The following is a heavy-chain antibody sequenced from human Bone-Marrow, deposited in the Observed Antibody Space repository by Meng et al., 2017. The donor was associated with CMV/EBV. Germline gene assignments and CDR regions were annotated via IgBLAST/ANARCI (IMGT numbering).Heavy chain of an antibody. D-gene: IGHD6-13*01. CDR2: IIPAFGKI. V-gene: IGHV1-69*05. J-gene: IGHJ4*02. Sequence: CKASGRTFSNHGISWVRQAPGQGLEWMGGIIPAFGKINYAQRFQGRVTFTTDESATTAYMELSSLRFDDTAIYYCARENPAAALNYWGQGTLVTVSS. CDR3: ARENPAAALNY. CDR1: GRTFSNHG.